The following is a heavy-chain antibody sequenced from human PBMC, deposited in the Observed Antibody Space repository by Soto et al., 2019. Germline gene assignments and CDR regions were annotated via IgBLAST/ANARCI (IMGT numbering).Heavy chain of an antibody. CDR1: GYTFTSYD. CDR2: MNPNSGNK. D-gene: IGHD5-12*01. J-gene: IGHJ4*02. Sequence: QVQLVQSGAEVKKPGASVKVSCKASGYTFTSYDINWVRQATGQGLEWMGWMNPNSGNKGYAQKFQGRVTMHRNTSISTAYMELCSLRSEDTAVYYCARELDVGYSGYPFGDWGQGTLVTVSS. V-gene: IGHV1-8*01. CDR3: ARELDVGYSGYPFGD.